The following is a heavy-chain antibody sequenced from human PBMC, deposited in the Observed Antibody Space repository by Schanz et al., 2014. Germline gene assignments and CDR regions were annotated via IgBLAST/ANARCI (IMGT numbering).Heavy chain of an antibody. CDR2: INHSGST. J-gene: IGHJ4*02. D-gene: IGHD6-13*01. Sequence: QVQLQQWGAGLLKPSETLSLSCAVYSGSFSGYYWSWIRQPPGKGLEWIGEINHSGSTNYNPSLKSRVTISLDPSKNQSSLKLSSVTAADTAVYYCARGPDSTSADVTRGRRRYYFDYWGQGTLVTVSS. CDR1: SGSFSGYY. CDR3: ARGPDSTSADVTRGRRRYYFDY. V-gene: IGHV4-34*01.